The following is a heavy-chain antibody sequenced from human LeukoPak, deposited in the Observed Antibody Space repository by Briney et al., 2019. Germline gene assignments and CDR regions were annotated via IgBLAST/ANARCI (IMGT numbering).Heavy chain of an antibody. D-gene: IGHD2-21*01. CDR2: ISYDGSNK. CDR3: VKLEMVVRDY. V-gene: IGHV3-30*18. Sequence: GGSLRLSCAASGFTFSSYGMHWVRQAPGKGLEWVAVISYDGSNKYYADSVKGRFTISRDNSKNTLYLQTNSLRAEDTAVYYCVKLEMVVRDYWGQGTLVTVSS. J-gene: IGHJ4*02. CDR1: GFTFSSYG.